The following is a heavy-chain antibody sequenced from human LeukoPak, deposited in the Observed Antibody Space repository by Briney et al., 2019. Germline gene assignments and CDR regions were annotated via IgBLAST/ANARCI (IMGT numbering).Heavy chain of an antibody. CDR3: ARDQDDAFDI. V-gene: IGHV1-69*04. J-gene: IGHJ3*02. CDR2: IIPIFGIA. CDR1: GGTFSSYT. Sequence: SVKVSCKASGGTFSSYTISWVRQAPGQGLEWMGRIIPIFGIANYAQKFQGRITITADKSTSTAYMELSSLRSEDTAVYYCARDQDDAFDIWGQGTMVTVSS.